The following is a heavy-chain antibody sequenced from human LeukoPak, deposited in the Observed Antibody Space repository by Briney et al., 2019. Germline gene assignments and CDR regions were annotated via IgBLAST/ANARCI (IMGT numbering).Heavy chain of an antibody. CDR2: IYYSGRT. V-gene: IGHV4-39*02. J-gene: IGHJ4*02. D-gene: IGHD3-22*01. CDR1: GDSVSRSDSY. CDR3: ARVSYYDSSGQFDY. Sequence: PSETLSLTCSVSGDSVSRSDSYWDWLRQPPGKGLEWIGTIYYSGRTYYSPSLKSRVTLSVDTSSNHFSLNLRSVTAADTAVYYCARVSYYDSSGQFDYWGQGTLVTVSS.